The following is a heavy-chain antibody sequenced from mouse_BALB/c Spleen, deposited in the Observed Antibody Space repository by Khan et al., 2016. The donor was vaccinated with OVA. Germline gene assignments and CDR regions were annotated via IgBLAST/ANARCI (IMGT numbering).Heavy chain of an antibody. D-gene: IGHD2-2*01. CDR3: SRSGYGSFAY. CDR2: INPNNGGT. J-gene: IGHJ3*01. Sequence: QVQLKQSGAELVTPGASVRLSCKASGYTFTSYYLYWVKQRPGQGLEWIGDINPNNGGTNFNEKFKNKATLTVDKSSSTAYIQLNSLTSVDSAVXYCSRSGYGSFAYWGQGTLVTVSA. CDR1: GYTFTSYY. V-gene: IGHV1S81*02.